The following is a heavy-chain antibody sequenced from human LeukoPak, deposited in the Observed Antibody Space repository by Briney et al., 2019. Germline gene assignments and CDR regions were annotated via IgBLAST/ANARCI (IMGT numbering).Heavy chain of an antibody. J-gene: IGHJ4*02. CDR2: IKSKTDGGTT. V-gene: IGHV3-15*01. CDR3: TTGTWIQLWLPDY. CDR1: GFTFSNAW. Sequence: GGPLRLSCAASGFTFSNAWMSWVRQAPGKGLEWVGRIKSKTDGGTTDFAAPVKGRFTISRDDSENTLFLQMNSLKTEDTAVYYCTTGTWIQLWLPDYWGQGTLVTVSS. D-gene: IGHD5-18*01.